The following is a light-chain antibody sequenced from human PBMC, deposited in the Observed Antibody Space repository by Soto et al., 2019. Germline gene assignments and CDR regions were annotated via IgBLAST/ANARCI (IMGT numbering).Light chain of an antibody. CDR2: KAS. Sequence: DIQMTQFPSTLSASVGDRVTITCRASQNVDNRLAWYQQKPGKVPKLLIYKASNLQSGVPSRFSGSGSGTEFTLSISSLQSDDFASFYCQQYKRYSLTFGGGTKVETK. CDR1: QNVDNR. V-gene: IGKV1-5*03. CDR3: QQYKRYSLT. J-gene: IGKJ4*01.